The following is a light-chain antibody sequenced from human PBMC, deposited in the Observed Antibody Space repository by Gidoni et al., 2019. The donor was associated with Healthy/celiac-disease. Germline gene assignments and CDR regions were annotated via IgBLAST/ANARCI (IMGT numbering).Light chain of an antibody. J-gene: IGKJ1*01. CDR2: DAS. Sequence: EIVLTQSPATLSLSPGERATLSCRASQSVSSYLAWYQQKPGQAPRLLIYDASNRATGIPARFSGSGSGTDFTLTISSLEPEDFAVYYCQQRSNWPPPSVTFXXXTKVEIK. CDR1: QSVSSY. CDR3: QQRSNWPPPSVT. V-gene: IGKV3-11*01.